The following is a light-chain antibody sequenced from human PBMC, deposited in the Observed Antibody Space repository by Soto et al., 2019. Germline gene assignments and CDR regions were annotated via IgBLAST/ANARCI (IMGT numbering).Light chain of an antibody. Sequence: QSVLTQPASVSGFPGQSITISCTGTSSDVSVYNYVSWYQQHPGKAPKLMIYDVSNRPSGVSNRFSGSKSGNTASLTISGLQAEDEADYYCSSYTSSSTQVFGTGTKVTVL. CDR3: SSYTSSSTQV. CDR1: SSDVSVYNY. J-gene: IGLJ1*01. V-gene: IGLV2-14*01. CDR2: DVS.